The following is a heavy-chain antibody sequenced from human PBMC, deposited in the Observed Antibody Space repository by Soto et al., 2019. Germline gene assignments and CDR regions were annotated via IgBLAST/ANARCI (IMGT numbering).Heavy chain of an antibody. V-gene: IGHV3-30-3*01. Sequence: GGSLRLSCAASGFTFSDYGMYWVRQAPGKGLERVSVISFDGNIKYYTGSVKGRFTISRDIAKNSLYLEMNSLRAEDTAVYYCARESEDLTSNFDYWGQGTLVTVSS. CDR2: ISFDGNIK. CDR3: ARESEDLTSNFDY. J-gene: IGHJ4*02. CDR1: GFTFSDYG.